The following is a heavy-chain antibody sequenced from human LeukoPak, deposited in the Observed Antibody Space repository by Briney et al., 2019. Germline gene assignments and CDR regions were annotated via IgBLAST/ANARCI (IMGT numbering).Heavy chain of an antibody. V-gene: IGHV3-53*05. D-gene: IGHD4-23*01. CDR3: AKDLGRRGGYFDY. CDR1: GVTVSSNY. Sequence: GGSLRLSCAASGVTVSSNYMSWVRQAPGKGLEWVSVIYSGGSTYYADSVKGRFTISRDNSKNTLYLQMNSLRAEDTAVYYCAKDLGRRGGYFDYWGQGTLVTVSS. J-gene: IGHJ4*02. CDR2: IYSGGST.